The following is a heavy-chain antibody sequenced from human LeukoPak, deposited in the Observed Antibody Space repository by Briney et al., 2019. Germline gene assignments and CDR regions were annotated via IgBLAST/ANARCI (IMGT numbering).Heavy chain of an antibody. CDR2: IDRNGGSP. J-gene: IGHJ1*01. CDR3: AGPYYYGAGSYRYFQH. V-gene: IGHV3-20*04. CDR1: GFRIEDYG. Sequence: PGGSLRLSCVASGFRIEDYGMAWVRQAPGKGLAWVSGIDRNGGSPSYADSVKGRFTMSRDNAMESLFLQLNSLRVEDTAFYFCAGPYYYGAGSYRYFQHWGRGTLVTVSS. D-gene: IGHD3-10*01.